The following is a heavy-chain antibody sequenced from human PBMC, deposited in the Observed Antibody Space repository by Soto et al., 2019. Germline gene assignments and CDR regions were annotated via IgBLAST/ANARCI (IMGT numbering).Heavy chain of an antibody. V-gene: IGHV3-33*01. Sequence: QVQLVESGGGVVQPGRSLRLSCVASEFTFSAYGMTWVRQAPGKGLEWVARIWYDGSEKDYADSVKGRFTISRDNFKNTLYLQMNGLRAEDTAVYYCARMSRAYYYMDVWGKGTTVTVSS. J-gene: IGHJ6*03. CDR2: IWYDGSEK. D-gene: IGHD3-16*01. CDR1: EFTFSAYG. CDR3: ARMSRAYYYMDV.